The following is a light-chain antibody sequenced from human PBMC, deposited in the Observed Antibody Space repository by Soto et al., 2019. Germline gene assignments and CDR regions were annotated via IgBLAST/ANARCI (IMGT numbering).Light chain of an antibody. Sequence: DIQMTQSPSTLSGSVGDRVTITCRASQSISSWLAWYQQKPGKAPKLLIYDASSLESGVPSRFRGSGSGTEFTLTISSLQPDDFATYYCQQYNSYSGTFGQGTKVDI. V-gene: IGKV1-5*01. J-gene: IGKJ1*01. CDR3: QQYNSYSGT. CDR1: QSISSW. CDR2: DAS.